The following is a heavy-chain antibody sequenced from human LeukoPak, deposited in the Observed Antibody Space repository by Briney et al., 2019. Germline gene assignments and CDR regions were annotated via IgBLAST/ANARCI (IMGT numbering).Heavy chain of an antibody. CDR2: IYYSGTT. CDR3: AREGIATTVSHYGMDV. Sequence: SETLSLTCTVSGGSISSSDYYWGWIRQPPGKGLEWIASIYYSGTTHYNPSHQSRVTMSVDTSKNQFSLKLSSVTAADTAVYYCAREGIATTVSHYGMDVWGQGTTVTVSS. D-gene: IGHD4-17*01. J-gene: IGHJ6*02. V-gene: IGHV4-39*07. CDR1: GGSISSSDYY.